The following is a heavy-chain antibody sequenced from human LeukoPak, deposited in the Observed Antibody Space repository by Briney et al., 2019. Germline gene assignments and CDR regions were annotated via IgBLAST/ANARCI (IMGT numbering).Heavy chain of an antibody. CDR3: AKAPGDTAMAGTFDY. CDR2: ISGSGGST. D-gene: IGHD5-18*01. CDR1: GFTFSSYA. Sequence: GGSLRLSCAASGFTFSSYAMSWVRQAPGKGLEWVSAISGSGGSTYYADSVKGRFTISRDNAKNSLYLQMNSLRAEDTALYYCAKAPGDTAMAGTFDYWGQGTLVTVSS. J-gene: IGHJ4*02. V-gene: IGHV3-23*01.